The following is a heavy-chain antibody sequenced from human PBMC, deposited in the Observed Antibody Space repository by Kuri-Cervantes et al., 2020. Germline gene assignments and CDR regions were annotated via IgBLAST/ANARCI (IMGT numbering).Heavy chain of an antibody. J-gene: IGHJ4*02. V-gene: IGHV3-23*01. CDR1: GFTFSSYG. CDR3: ARDAQSIAAPYFDY. D-gene: IGHD6-6*01. Sequence: LSLTCAASGFTFSSYGMHWVRQAPGKGLEWVSAISGSGGSTYYADSVKGRFTISRDNSKNTLYLQMNSLGAEDTAVYYCARDAQSIAAPYFDYWGQGTLVTVSS. CDR2: ISGSGGST.